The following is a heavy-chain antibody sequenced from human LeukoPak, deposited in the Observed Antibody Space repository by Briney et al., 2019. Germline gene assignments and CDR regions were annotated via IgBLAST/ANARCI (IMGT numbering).Heavy chain of an antibody. J-gene: IGHJ4*02. CDR3: AKGSYSGYDYEGYFDY. D-gene: IGHD5-12*01. CDR2: ISWNSGSI. Sequence: GGSLRLSCAAPGFTFSSYWMSWVRQAPGKGLEWVSGISWNSGSIGYADSVKGRFTISRDNAKNSLYLQMNSLRAEDTALYYCAKGSYSGYDYEGYFDYWGQGTLVTVSS. CDR1: GFTFSSYW. V-gene: IGHV3-9*01.